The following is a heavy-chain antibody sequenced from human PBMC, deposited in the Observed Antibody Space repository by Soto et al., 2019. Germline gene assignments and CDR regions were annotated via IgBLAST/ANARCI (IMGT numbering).Heavy chain of an antibody. J-gene: IGHJ4*02. D-gene: IGHD3-9*01. CDR3: AHRKDLNGFEY. V-gene: IGHV2-5*01. CDR1: GLSLSTSGVG. Sequence: QITLKESGPTLVKPTQTLTLTCTFSGLSLSTSGVGVGWIRQPPGKALAWLALIYWTDDKRYRPTLKSRLTITTDSSKNRVVLTMTNMDPVDTATYYCAHRKDLNGFEYWGQGTLVTVSS. CDR2: IYWTDDK.